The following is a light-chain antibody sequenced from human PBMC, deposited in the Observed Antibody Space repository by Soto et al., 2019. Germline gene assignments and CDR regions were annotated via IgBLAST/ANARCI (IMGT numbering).Light chain of an antibody. Sequence: EIVLMQSPGTLSVSPGERATLSCRASQTISSNYLAWYQQKPGQAPSLLIYGTSSRATGIPDRFSGSGSGTEFTLTISRLEPEDSAIYYCQQYVSWTFGQGTKVEIK. J-gene: IGKJ1*01. CDR1: QTISSNY. CDR3: QQYVSWT. CDR2: GTS. V-gene: IGKV3-20*01.